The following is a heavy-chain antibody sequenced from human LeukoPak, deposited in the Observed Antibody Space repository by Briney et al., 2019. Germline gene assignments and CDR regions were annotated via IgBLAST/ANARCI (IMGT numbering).Heavy chain of an antibody. Sequence: GGSLRLSCAASGFTFSSYWMSRVRQAPGKGLEWVANIKQDGSEKYYADSVKGRFTISRDNAKNSLYLQMNSLRAEDTAVYYCARDDYDFWSGYYSYYFDYWGQGTLVTVSS. D-gene: IGHD3-3*01. CDR3: ARDDYDFWSGYYSYYFDY. CDR2: IKQDGSEK. V-gene: IGHV3-7*01. J-gene: IGHJ4*02. CDR1: GFTFSSYW.